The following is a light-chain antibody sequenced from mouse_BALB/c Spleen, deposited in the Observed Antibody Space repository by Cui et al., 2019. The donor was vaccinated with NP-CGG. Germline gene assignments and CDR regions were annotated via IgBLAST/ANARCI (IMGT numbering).Light chain of an antibody. Sequence: QAVVTQESALITSPGETVTLTCRSSTGAVTTSNYANWVQEKPDHLFTGLIGGTNNRAPGVPARFSGSLIGDKAALTITGAQTEDEAIYFCALWYSNHWVFGGGTKLTFL. CDR1: TGAVTTSNY. CDR2: GTN. CDR3: ALWYSNHWV. V-gene: IGLV1*01. J-gene: IGLJ1*01.